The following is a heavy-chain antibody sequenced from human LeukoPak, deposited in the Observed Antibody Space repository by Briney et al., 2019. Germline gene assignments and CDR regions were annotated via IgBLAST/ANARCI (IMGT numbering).Heavy chain of an antibody. CDR2: IRYDGSNK. CDR1: GFTFSSYG. Sequence: PGGSLRLSCAASGFTFSSYGMNWVRQAPGKGLEWVAFIRYDGSNKYYADSVKGRFTISRDNSKSTLYLQMNSLRAEDTAVYYCAKDSSPLGYRSSTSCYYFDYWGQGTLVTVSS. D-gene: IGHD2-2*01. J-gene: IGHJ4*02. V-gene: IGHV3-30*02. CDR3: AKDSSPLGYRSSTSCYYFDY.